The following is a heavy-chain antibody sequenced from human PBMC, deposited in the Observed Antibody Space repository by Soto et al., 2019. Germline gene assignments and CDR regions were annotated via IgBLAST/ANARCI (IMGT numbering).Heavy chain of an antibody. CDR2: ISGGGDAP. CDR3: ARKVPGSTSRPDYWYFGL. D-gene: IGHD3-10*01. J-gene: IGHJ2*01. Sequence: EVQLLESGGGLVQPGGSLRLSCAGSGFTFINYAMNWVRQAPGKGLEWVSTISGGGDAPFFADSVRGRFTISRDNSKNTVTLQMNYLGVDDTAVYFCARKVPGSTSRPDYWYFGLWGRGTLVTVSS. CDR1: GFTFINYA. V-gene: IGHV3-23*01.